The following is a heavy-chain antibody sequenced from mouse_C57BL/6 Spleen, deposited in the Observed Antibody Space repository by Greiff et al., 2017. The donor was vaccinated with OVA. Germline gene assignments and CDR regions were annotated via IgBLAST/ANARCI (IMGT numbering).Heavy chain of an antibody. CDR2: IDPSDSYT. CDR3: AREGGGRAYDSMDD. Sequence: VQLQQPGAELVRPGTSVKLSCKASGYTFTSYWMHWVKQRPGQGLEWIGVIDPSDSYTNYNQKFKGKATLTVDTSSSTAYMQLSSLTSEDSAVYYCAREGGGRAYDSMDDWGQGTSVTVSS. D-gene: IGHD1-1*02. J-gene: IGHJ4*01. CDR1: GYTFTSYW. V-gene: IGHV1-59*01.